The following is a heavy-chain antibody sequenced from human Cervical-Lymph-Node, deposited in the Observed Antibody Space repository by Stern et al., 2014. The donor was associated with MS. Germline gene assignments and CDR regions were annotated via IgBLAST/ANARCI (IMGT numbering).Heavy chain of an antibody. V-gene: IGHV3-33*01. CDR2: IWYDGSNK. Sequence: QLVESGGGVVQPGRSLRLSCAASGFTFSSYGMHWVRQAPGKGLEWVAVIWYDGSNKYYADSVKGRFTISRDNSKNTLYLQMNSLRAEDTAVYYCARDTYYYDSSGYLDYWGQGTLVTVSS. CDR3: ARDTYYYDSSGYLDY. D-gene: IGHD3-22*01. J-gene: IGHJ4*02. CDR1: GFTFSSYG.